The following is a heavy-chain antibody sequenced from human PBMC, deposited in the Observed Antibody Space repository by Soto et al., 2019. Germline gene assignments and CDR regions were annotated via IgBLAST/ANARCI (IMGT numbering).Heavy chain of an antibody. CDR1: GFTFSSYS. J-gene: IGHJ5*02. CDR3: ARRGSLYSSSWYPNWFDP. Sequence: AGWSLRLSCAASGFTFSSYSMNWVRQAPGKGLEWVSSISSSSSYIYYADSVKGRFTISRDNAKNSLYLQMNSLRAEDTAVYYCARRGSLYSSSWYPNWFDPWGQGTLVTVSS. CDR2: ISSSSSYI. D-gene: IGHD6-13*01. V-gene: IGHV3-21*01.